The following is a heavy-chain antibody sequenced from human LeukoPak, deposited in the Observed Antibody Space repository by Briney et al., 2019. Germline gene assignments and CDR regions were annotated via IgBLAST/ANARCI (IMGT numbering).Heavy chain of an antibody. D-gene: IGHD6-6*01. CDR2: IYYSGST. CDR1: GGSISSYY. V-gene: IGHV4-59*01. J-gene: IGHJ4*02. Sequence: SETLSLTCTVSGGSISSYYWSWIRQPPGKGLEWIGYIYYSGSTNYNPSLRSRVTISIDTSKNQFSLKLSSVTAADTAVYYCARHRAYSSSSPFDYWGQGTLVTVSS. CDR3: ARHRAYSSSSPFDY.